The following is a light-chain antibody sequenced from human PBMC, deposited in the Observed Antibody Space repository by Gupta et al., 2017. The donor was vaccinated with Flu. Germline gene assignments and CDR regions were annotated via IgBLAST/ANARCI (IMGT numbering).Light chain of an antibody. CDR3: QQSFTTPLK. Sequence: DIQVTQSPSSLSASLGDKVTITCRTSQTIGNNLNWYQQRPRSAPKLLIYYGSTLQNGVPSRFSANVSGTDFTLIISDLQPEDFANYFCQQSFTTPLKFGQGTRLEIK. CDR1: QTIGNN. CDR2: YGS. J-gene: IGKJ5*01. V-gene: IGKV1-39*01.